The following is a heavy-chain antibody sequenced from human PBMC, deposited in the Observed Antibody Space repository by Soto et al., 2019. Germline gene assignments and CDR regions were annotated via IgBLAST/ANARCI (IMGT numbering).Heavy chain of an antibody. J-gene: IGHJ6*02. CDR2: ISSSGSTI. CDR1: GFTFSSYE. V-gene: IGHV3-48*03. Sequence: EVQLVESGGGLVQPGGSLRLSCAASGFTFSSYEMNWVRQAPGKGLEWVSYISSSGSTIYYADSVKGRFTISRDNAKNSLYLQMNSLRAEDTAVYYCAREGREERWLQFLYYYGMDVWGQGTTVTVSS. D-gene: IGHD5-12*01. CDR3: AREGREERWLQFLYYYGMDV.